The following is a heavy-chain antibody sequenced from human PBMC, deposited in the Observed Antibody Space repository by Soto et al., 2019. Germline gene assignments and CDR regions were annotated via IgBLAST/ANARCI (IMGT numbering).Heavy chain of an antibody. D-gene: IGHD3-22*01. CDR3: ARDYYYDSSGYYWGGAVYY. V-gene: IGHV3-21*01. CDR2: ISSSSSYI. J-gene: IGHJ4*02. Sequence: EMQLVESGGGLVKPGGSLRLSCAASGFTFSSYSMNWVRQAPGKGLEWVSSISSSSSYIYYADSVKGRFTISRDNAKNSLYLQMNSLRAEDTAVYYCARDYYYDSSGYYWGGAVYYWGQGTLVTVSS. CDR1: GFTFSSYS.